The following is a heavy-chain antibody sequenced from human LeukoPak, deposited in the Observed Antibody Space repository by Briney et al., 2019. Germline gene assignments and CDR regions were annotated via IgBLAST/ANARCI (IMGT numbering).Heavy chain of an antibody. CDR2: INPSGGST. Sequence: GSVKVSCKASGYTFLSYYMHWVRQAPGQGLEWMGIINPSGGSTSYAQKFQGRVTMTRDTSTSTVYMELSSLRSEDTAVYYCARGGIDCSSTSCYETRWFDPWGQGTLVTVSS. CDR3: ARGGIDCSSTSCYETRWFDP. V-gene: IGHV1-46*01. D-gene: IGHD2-2*01. CDR1: GYTFLSYY. J-gene: IGHJ5*02.